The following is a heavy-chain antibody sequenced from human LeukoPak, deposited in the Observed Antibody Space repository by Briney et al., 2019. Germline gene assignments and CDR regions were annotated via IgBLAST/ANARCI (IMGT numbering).Heavy chain of an antibody. CDR3: ARDRGSSGSYSWFDP. V-gene: IGHV4-59*01. CDR2: IYYSGST. CDR1: GGSISSYY. D-gene: IGHD1-26*01. Sequence: SETLSLTCTVSGGSISSYYWSWIRQPPGKGLEWIGYIYYSGSTNYNPSLKSRVTISVDTSKNQFSLKLSSVTAADTAVYYCARDRGSSGSYSWFDPWGQGTLVTVPS. J-gene: IGHJ5*02.